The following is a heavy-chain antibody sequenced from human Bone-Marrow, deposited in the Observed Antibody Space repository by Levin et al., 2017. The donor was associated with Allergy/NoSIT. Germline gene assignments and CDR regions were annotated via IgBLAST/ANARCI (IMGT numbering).Heavy chain of an antibody. Sequence: SGPTLVKPTETLTLTCTVSGVSRSSSRLGVSWIRQPPGKALEWLAHIFPNDAKSYSTSLMGRITISRDTSNSQVVLTLVDIDPEDAGTYYCARMARSVNKFATGYNDPCIYYGLDVWGRGTSVTVSS. CDR3: ARMARSVNKFATGYNDPCIYYGLDV. J-gene: IGHJ6*02. CDR1: GVSRSSSRLG. D-gene: IGHD5-24*01. V-gene: IGHV2-26*01. CDR2: IFPNDAK.